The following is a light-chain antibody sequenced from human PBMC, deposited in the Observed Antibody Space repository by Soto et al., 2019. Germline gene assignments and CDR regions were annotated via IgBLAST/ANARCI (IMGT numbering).Light chain of an antibody. V-gene: IGKV3-20*01. Sequence: EIVLAQSPGTLSLSPGERATLSCRASQSISSSSLAWYQQKPGQAPRLVIYAASTRATGIPNRFSGSGSGTDFTLTIIRLEREDFAVYYCHQFGTLPLTFGCGTTLEI. CDR1: QSISSSS. CDR3: HQFGTLPLT. J-gene: IGKJ4*01. CDR2: AAS.